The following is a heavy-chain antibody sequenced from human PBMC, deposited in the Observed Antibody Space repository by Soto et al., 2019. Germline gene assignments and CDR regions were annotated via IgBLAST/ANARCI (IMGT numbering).Heavy chain of an antibody. CDR3: AKVEGNYNWFDP. CDR1: GFTFSSYA. CDR2: ISGSGGST. J-gene: IGHJ5*02. D-gene: IGHD4-4*01. V-gene: IGHV3-23*01. Sequence: GGSLRLSXAASGFTFSSYAMSWVRQAPGKGLEWVSAISGSGGSTYYADSVKGRFTISRDNSKNTLYLQMNSLRAEDTAVYYCAKVEGNYNWFDPWGQGTLVTVSS.